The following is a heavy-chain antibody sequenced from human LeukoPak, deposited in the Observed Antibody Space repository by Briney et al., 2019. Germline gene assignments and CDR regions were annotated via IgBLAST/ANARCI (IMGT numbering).Heavy chain of an antibody. CDR3: TRRVDTTRWYDP. J-gene: IGHJ5*02. CDR1: GFTFSTYL. CDR2: ISGDGSTT. V-gene: IGHV3-74*01. Sequence: GGSLRLSCAASGFTFSTYLMHWVRQAPGEGLVWVSRISGDGSTTNYADSVKGRFTISRDNAKNTLYLQTNSLRAEDTAVYYCTRRVDTTRWYDPWGQGTLVTVSS. D-gene: IGHD2-15*01.